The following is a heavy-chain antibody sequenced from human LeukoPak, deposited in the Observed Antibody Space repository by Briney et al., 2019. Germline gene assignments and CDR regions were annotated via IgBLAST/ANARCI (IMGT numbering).Heavy chain of an antibody. V-gene: IGHV5-51*01. CDR2: IYPGDSNA. D-gene: IGHD6-19*01. J-gene: IGHJ4*02. CDR1: GYSFTSYW. CDR3: ARHDSYSSGWYLDY. Sequence: GESLKSSSKRSGYSFTSYWIGWVSQMLVKGRAWMGVIYPGDSNARYGPSFQGQVTISADKSISNAYLQWSSLKASDTAMYCCARHDSYSSGWYLDYWGQGTLVTVSS.